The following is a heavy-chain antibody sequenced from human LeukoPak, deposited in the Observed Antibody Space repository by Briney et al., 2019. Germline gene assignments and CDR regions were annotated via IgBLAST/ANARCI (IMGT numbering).Heavy chain of an antibody. CDR3: ARDTGEYYDILTGYLETSHDTTPNWFYP. CDR1: GGTFSIYD. Sequence: GASVTVSCKASGGTFSIYDISWVGQAPGQGMEWMGGIIPIFGTANYAQKFQGRVTITEDESTRKAYMELSRLRDAETAVYYCARDTGEYYDILTGYLETSHDTTPNWFYPWGQGTLVTVSS. D-gene: IGHD3-9*01. V-gene: IGHV1-69*13. CDR2: IIPIFGTA. J-gene: IGHJ5*02.